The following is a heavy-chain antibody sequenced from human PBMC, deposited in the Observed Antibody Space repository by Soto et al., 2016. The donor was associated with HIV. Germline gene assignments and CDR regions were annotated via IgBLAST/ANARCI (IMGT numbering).Heavy chain of an antibody. Sequence: EVQLVESGGGVVWPGGSLRLSCAASGFTFDDYGMSWVRQAPGKGLEWVSGINWNGGSTTYADSVKGRFTISRDNAKNFLYLQMNSLRAEDTALYYCARDRGYYYGSGSSKAVYYYGMDVWGQGTTGHRLL. D-gene: IGHD3-10*01. CDR2: INWNGGST. CDR1: GFTFDDYG. V-gene: IGHV3-20*04. J-gene: IGHJ6*02. CDR3: ARDRGYYYGSGSSKAVYYYGMDV.